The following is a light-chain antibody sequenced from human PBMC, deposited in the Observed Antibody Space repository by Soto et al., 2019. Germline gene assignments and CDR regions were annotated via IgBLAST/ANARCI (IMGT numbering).Light chain of an antibody. V-gene: IGKV3-20*01. Sequence: EVVMTQFPATLSVSPGERATLSCRASQSVNIYLAWYQQKPGQAPRLLIYGASNRATGIPDRFSGSGSGTDFTLTISRLEPEDFAVYYCQQYGSSGTFGQGTRLEIK. CDR3: QQYGSSGT. CDR1: QSVNIY. CDR2: GAS. J-gene: IGKJ5*01.